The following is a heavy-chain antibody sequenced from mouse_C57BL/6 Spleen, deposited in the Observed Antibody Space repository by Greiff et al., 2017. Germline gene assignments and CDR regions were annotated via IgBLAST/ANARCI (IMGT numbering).Heavy chain of an antibody. CDR3: ARAYDYGFAY. D-gene: IGHD2-4*01. Sequence: EVKVVESGGGLVKPGGSLKLSCAASGFTFSSYAMSWVRQTPEKRLEWVATISDGGSYTYYPDNVKGRFTISRDNAKNNLYLQMSHLKSEDTAMYYCARAYDYGFAYWGQGTLVTVSA. CDR2: ISDGGSYT. V-gene: IGHV5-4*03. CDR1: GFTFSSYA. J-gene: IGHJ3*01.